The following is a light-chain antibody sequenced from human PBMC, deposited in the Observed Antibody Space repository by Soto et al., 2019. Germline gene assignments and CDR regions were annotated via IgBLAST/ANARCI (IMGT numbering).Light chain of an antibody. CDR1: SSDVGSYNR. CDR2: EVS. Sequence: QSALTQPPSVSGSPGQSVTISCTGTSSDVGSYNRVSWYQQPPGTAPKLMIYEVSNRPSGFPDRFSGSKSGNTASLTISGLQAEDEADYYCSLYTSSSTWVFGTGTKLTVL. V-gene: IGLV2-18*01. CDR3: SLYTSSSTWV. J-gene: IGLJ1*01.